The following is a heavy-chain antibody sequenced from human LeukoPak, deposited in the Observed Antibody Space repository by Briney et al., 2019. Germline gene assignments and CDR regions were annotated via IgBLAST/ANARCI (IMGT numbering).Heavy chain of an antibody. CDR3: ARNAAGTLFVFDY. V-gene: IGHV1-69*05. D-gene: IGHD6-13*01. Sequence: ASVKVSCKASGGTFSSYAISWVRQAPGQGLEWMGGIIPIFGTANYAQKFQGRVTITTDESTSTAYMELSSLRSEDTAVYYCARNAAGTLFVFDYWGQGTLVTVSS. J-gene: IGHJ4*02. CDR2: IIPIFGTA. CDR1: GGTFSSYA.